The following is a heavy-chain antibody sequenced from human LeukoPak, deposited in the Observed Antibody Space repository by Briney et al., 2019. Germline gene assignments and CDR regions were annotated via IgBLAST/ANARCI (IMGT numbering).Heavy chain of an antibody. Sequence: ASVKVSCKASGYTFTSYGISWVRQAPGQGLEWTGWINPNSGGTNYAQKFQGRVTMTRDTSISTAYMELSRLRSDDTAVYYCARDLRVTTTWIDYWGQGTLVTVSS. V-gene: IGHV1-2*02. CDR3: ARDLRVTTTWIDY. J-gene: IGHJ4*02. D-gene: IGHD4-17*01. CDR2: INPNSGGT. CDR1: GYTFTSYG.